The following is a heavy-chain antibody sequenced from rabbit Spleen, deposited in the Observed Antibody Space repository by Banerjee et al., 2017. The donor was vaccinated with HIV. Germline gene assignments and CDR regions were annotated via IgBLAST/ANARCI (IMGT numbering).Heavy chain of an antibody. CDR3: SRDSGSGPYIDGYFNL. CDR1: GFSFSGVYC. Sequence: QEQLVESGGGLVQPGASLTLTCTASGFSFSGVYCMSWVRQAQGKGLESIACISADVDDVTYYASWAKGRFTFSKTSSTTVTLQMTSLTAADTATYFCSRDSGSGPYIDGYFNLWGPGTLVTVS. D-gene: IGHD1-1*01. CDR2: ISADVDDVT. J-gene: IGHJ4*01. V-gene: IGHV1S45*01.